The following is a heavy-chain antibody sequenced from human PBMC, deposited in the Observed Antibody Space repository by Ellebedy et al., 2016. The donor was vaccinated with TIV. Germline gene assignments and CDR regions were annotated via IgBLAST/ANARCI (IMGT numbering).Heavy chain of an antibody. Sequence: AASVKVSCKASGGTFSNYIITWVRQAPGQGLEWIGGIIPIGGLANYAQKFKGRVTITADKSTSTVYMELNSLRSEDTAVYYCARVRDNDNYYMDVWGKGTTV. D-gene: IGHD3-9*01. V-gene: IGHV1-69*10. J-gene: IGHJ6*03. CDR3: ARVRDNDNYYMDV. CDR2: IIPIGGLA. CDR1: GGTFSNYI.